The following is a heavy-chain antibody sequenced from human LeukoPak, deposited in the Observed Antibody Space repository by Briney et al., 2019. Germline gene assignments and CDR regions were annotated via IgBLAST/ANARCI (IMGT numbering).Heavy chain of an antibody. J-gene: IGHJ4*02. Sequence: ASVKVSCKASGGTFSSYAISWVRQAPGQGLEWMGGIIPIFGTANYAQKFQGRVTITADESTSTAYMELSSLRSEDTAVYYCARSYDFWSGYYWGIGPLDYWGQGTLVTVSS. CDR3: ARSYDFWSGYYWGIGPLDY. CDR2: IIPIFGTA. D-gene: IGHD3-3*01. V-gene: IGHV1-69*13. CDR1: GGTFSSYA.